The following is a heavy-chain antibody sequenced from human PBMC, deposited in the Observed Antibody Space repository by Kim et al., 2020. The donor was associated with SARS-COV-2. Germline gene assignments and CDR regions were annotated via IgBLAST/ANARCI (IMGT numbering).Heavy chain of an antibody. CDR3: AKEPHYDFWSGYRPPVDC. Sequence: KGRFTISRDNSKNTLYLQMNSLRAEDTAVYYCAKEPHYDFWSGYRPPVDCWGQGTLVTVSS. V-gene: IGHV3-23*01. J-gene: IGHJ4*02. D-gene: IGHD3-3*01.